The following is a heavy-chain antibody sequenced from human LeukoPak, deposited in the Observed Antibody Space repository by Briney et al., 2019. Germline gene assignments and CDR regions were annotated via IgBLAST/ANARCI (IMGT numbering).Heavy chain of an antibody. D-gene: IGHD3-22*01. V-gene: IGHV4-30-4*01. J-gene: IGHJ5*02. CDR1: GGSISSGDYY. Sequence: SQTLSLTCTVSGGSISSGDYYWSWIRQPPGKGLEWIAYMYYSGSTYYNPSLKSRVTMSADTSKNQLSQKLSSVTAADTAVYYCARPYYYDSRIDPWGQGILVTVSS. CDR3: ARPYYYDSRIDP. CDR2: MYYSGST.